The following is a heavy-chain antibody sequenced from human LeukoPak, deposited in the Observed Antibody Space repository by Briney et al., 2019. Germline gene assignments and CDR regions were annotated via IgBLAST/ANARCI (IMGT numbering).Heavy chain of an antibody. CDR3: TADYSSGWLYYYYYGMDV. J-gene: IGHJ6*02. Sequence: GGSLRLSCAASGFTFSNAWMNWVRQAPGKGLEWVGRIKSKTDGGTTDYAAPVKGRFTISRDDSKNTLYLHMNSLKTEDTAVYYCTADYSSGWLYYYYYGMDVWGQGTTVTVSS. CDR2: IKSKTDGGTT. CDR1: GFTFSNAW. D-gene: IGHD6-19*01. V-gene: IGHV3-15*07.